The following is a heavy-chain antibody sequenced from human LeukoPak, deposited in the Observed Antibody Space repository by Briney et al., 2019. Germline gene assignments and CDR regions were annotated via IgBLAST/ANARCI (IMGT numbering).Heavy chain of an antibody. Sequence: GGCLRLSCVGSGFTFRSHAMSWVRQAPEKGLEFASGIYENGGTTYYADSVKGRFSISRDNSKNTLYLQMDSLRGEDTAVYYCAKDFRIGYSAHFDYWGQGALVTVSS. D-gene: IGHD2-21*01. CDR2: IYENGGTT. J-gene: IGHJ4*02. CDR3: AKDFRIGYSAHFDY. CDR1: GFTFRSHA. V-gene: IGHV3-23*01.